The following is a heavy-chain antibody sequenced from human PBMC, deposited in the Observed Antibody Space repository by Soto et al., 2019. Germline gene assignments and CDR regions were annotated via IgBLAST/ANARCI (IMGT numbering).Heavy chain of an antibody. V-gene: IGHV3-30*18. CDR2: ISDDGSNK. J-gene: IGHJ4*02. CDR1: GFTFSSYV. D-gene: IGHD3-22*01. Sequence: QVQLVESGGGVVQPGRSRRLSCAASGFTFSSYVMHWVRQAPGKGLEWVAVISDDGSNKYYADSVKGRFTISRDNSKNTLYLQMNSLRAEDTAVYYCAKGGNTMIVVVIPLDYWGQGTLVTVSS. CDR3: AKGGNTMIVVVIPLDY.